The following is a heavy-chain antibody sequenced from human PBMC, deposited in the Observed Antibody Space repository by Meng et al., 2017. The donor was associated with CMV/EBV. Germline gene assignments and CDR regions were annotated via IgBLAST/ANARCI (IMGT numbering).Heavy chain of an antibody. Sequence: ASGGTFGSNTISWVRQAPGQGLGWMGRIIPSLGIANYAQKYQGRVKITADKSTSTAYMELSSLRSEDTAVYYCAKGGSRGGTSNFDYWGQGTLVTVSS. CDR2: IIPSLGIA. V-gene: IGHV1-69*02. J-gene: IGHJ4*02. D-gene: IGHD1-1*01. CDR3: AKGGSRGGTSNFDY. CDR1: GGTFGSNT.